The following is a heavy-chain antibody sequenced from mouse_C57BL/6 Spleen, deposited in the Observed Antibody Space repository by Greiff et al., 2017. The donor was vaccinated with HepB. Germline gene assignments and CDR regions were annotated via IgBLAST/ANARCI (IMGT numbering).Heavy chain of an antibody. CDR1: GYTFTSYN. CDR2: IYPGNGDT. J-gene: IGHJ1*03. CDR3: ARWYSNFWYFDV. Sequence: ESGAELVRPGASVKMSCKASGYTFTSYNMHWVKQTPRQGLEWIGAIYPGNGDTSYNQKFKGKATLTVDKSSSTAYMQLSSLTSEDSAVYFCARWYSNFWYFDVWGTGTTVTVSS. V-gene: IGHV1-12*01. D-gene: IGHD2-5*01.